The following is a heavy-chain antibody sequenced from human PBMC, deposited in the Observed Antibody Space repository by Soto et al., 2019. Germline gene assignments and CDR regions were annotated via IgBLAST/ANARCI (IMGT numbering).Heavy chain of an antibody. J-gene: IGHJ4*02. CDR2: MSYDGVNK. D-gene: IGHD2-2*01. CDR3: AKDPYSSTVNYFES. V-gene: IGHV3-30-3*01. Sequence: QVQLVESGGGVVQPGRSLRLSCAASRFTFSSYAMHWVRQAPGKGLEWVAHMSYDGVNKYYGDSVKGRFTISRDNSKNTLFLQMNSLTAEDTAVYYCAKDPYSSTVNYFESWGQGTLVTVSS. CDR1: RFTFSSYA.